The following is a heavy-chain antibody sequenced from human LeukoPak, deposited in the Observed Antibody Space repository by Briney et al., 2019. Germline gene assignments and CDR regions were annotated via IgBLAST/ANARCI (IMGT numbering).Heavy chain of an antibody. V-gene: IGHV1-2*04. Sequence: ASVKVSCKASGYTFTGYNMHWVRQAPGQGLEWMGWINPNSGGTNYAQKFQGWVTMTRDTSISTAYMELSRLRSDDTAVYYCARTWIQLFTPDFDLWGQGTLVTVSS. D-gene: IGHD5-18*01. CDR3: ARTWIQLFTPDFDL. J-gene: IGHJ4*02. CDR1: GYTFTGYN. CDR2: INPNSGGT.